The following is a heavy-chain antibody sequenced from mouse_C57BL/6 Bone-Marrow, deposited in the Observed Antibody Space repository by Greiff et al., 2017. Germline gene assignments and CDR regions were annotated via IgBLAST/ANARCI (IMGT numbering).Heavy chain of an antibody. D-gene: IGHD2-1*01. Sequence: QVQLQQPGAELVKPGASVKLSCKASGYTFTSYWMHWVKQRPGQGLEWIGMIHPNSGSTNYNEKFKSKATLTVDKSSSTAYMQLSSLTSKDSAVYYCTRFGNLFADWGQGTLVTVSA. CDR2: IHPNSGST. V-gene: IGHV1-64*01. CDR1: GYTFTSYW. CDR3: TRFGNLFAD. J-gene: IGHJ3*01.